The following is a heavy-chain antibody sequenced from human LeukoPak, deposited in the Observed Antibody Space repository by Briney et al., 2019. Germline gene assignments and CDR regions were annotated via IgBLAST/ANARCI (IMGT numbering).Heavy chain of an antibody. D-gene: IGHD3-10*01. CDR1: GFTFSRYS. V-gene: IGHV3-13*01. CDR3: AREGFGEFADI. J-gene: IGHJ3*02. CDR2: IGTAGKT. Sequence: PGGSLRLSCAASGFTFSRYSMNWVRQATGKGLEWVSAIGTAGKTYYADSVKGRFTISRENAKNSLYLQLNSLRAGDTAVYYCAREGFGEFADIWGQGTMVTVSS.